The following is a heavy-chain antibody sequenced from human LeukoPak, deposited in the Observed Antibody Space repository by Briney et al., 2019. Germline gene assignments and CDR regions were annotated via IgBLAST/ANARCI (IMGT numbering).Heavy chain of an antibody. Sequence: ASVKVSCKTSGYTFSMNVIHWMCQAPGQRLEWMGWINTGTGKTKYSQKFQGRLSITRDTSANTTPMELSSLRSEDTAVFYCARDKRSSPYYLFDYWGQGTLVTVSS. V-gene: IGHV1-3*04. J-gene: IGHJ4*02. CDR2: INTGTGKT. D-gene: IGHD1-26*01. CDR3: ARDKRSSPYYLFDY. CDR1: GYTFSMNV.